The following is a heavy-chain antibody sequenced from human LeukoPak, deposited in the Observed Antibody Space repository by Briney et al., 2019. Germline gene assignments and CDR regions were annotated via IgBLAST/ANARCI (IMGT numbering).Heavy chain of an antibody. Sequence: GGSLRLSCAASGFTVSSSYMSWVRQAPGKGLEGVSIIYIRGSTYYADSVKGRFTISRDNSKNKLYLQMNSLRAEDTAVYYCALSMVTRDGLDIWGQGTMVTVSS. V-gene: IGHV3-53*01. CDR1: GFTVSSSY. D-gene: IGHD2-21*02. CDR2: IYIRGST. J-gene: IGHJ3*02. CDR3: ALSMVTRDGLDI.